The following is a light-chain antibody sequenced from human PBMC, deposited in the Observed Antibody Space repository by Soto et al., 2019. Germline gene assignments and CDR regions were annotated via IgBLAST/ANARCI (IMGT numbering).Light chain of an antibody. CDR2: GAS. Sequence: EIVLTQSPATLSLSPGERATLSCRASQSVDNYLDWYQQKPGQAPRLLIYGASTRATGIPARFSGSGSGTEFTLTISSLQSEYFAVYYCQQYNNWPRTFGQGTKVDI. V-gene: IGKV3-15*01. J-gene: IGKJ1*01. CDR1: QSVDNY. CDR3: QQYNNWPRT.